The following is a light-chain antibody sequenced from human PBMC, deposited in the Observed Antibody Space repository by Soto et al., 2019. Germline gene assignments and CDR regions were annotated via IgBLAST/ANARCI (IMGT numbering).Light chain of an antibody. V-gene: IGLV2-8*01. CDR3: LSYGGTNNSV. J-gene: IGLJ1*01. CDR1: SSDVGGYHY. CDR2: EVD. Sequence: QSALTQPPSASESPGQSVTISCTGTSSDVGGYHYVSWYQHHPGRAPKLLIYEVDKRPPGVPGRFSGSKSGNTASLTVSGLQADDEAEYDCLSYGGTNNSVLGTGPKVTGL.